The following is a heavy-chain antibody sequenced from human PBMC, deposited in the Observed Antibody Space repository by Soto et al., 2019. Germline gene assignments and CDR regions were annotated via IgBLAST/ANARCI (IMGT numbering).Heavy chain of an antibody. D-gene: IGHD3-10*01. V-gene: IGHV1-24*01. CDR1: GYTLTELS. Sequence: ASVKVSCKVSGYTLTELSMHWVRQAPGKGLEWMGGFDPEDGETIYAQKFQGRVTMTEDTSTDTAYMELSSLRSEDTAVYYCATGNRYFGITMVRGVIPDYCYYGMDVWGQVTTVTVSS. CDR2: FDPEDGET. J-gene: IGHJ6*02. CDR3: ATGNRYFGITMVRGVIPDYCYYGMDV.